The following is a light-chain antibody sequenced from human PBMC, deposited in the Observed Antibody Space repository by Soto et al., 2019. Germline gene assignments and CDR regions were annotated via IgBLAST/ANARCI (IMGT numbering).Light chain of an antibody. J-gene: IGKJ1*01. CDR1: QSISSY. Sequence: DIQMTQSPSSLSASVGDRVTITCRASQSISSYLNWYQQRPGKAPELLIYGAFSLESGVPSRFSGSGSGTDFTLTITSLQPEDFATYYCQQSYSTPQTFGQGTRVEIK. CDR3: QQSYSTPQT. CDR2: GAF. V-gene: IGKV1-39*01.